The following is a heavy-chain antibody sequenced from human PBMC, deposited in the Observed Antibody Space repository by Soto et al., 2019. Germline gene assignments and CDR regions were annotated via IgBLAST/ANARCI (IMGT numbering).Heavy chain of an antibody. J-gene: IGHJ6*02. D-gene: IGHD2-15*01. V-gene: IGHV3-13*04. CDR3: ARGGGPWDYYGMDV. Sequence: TGGSLRLSCAASGFTFSSYDMHWVRQATGKGLEWVSAIGTAGDTYYPGSVKGRFTISRENAKNSLYLQMNSLRAGDTAVYYCARGGGPWDYYGMDVWGQGTTVTVSS. CDR2: IGTAGDT. CDR1: GFTFSSYD.